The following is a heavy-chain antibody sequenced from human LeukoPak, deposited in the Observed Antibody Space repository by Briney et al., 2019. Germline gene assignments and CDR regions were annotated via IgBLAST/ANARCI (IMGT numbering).Heavy chain of an antibody. CDR3: ARVTTWPYYYYYMDV. V-gene: IGHV4-59*01. J-gene: IGHJ6*03. D-gene: IGHD1-1*01. Sequence: SETLSLTCAVSGGSISSYYWSWIRQPPGKGLEWIGYIYYSGSTNYNPSLKSRVTISVDTSKNQFSLKLSSVTAADTAVYYCARVTTWPYYYYYMDVWGKGTTVTVSS. CDR1: GGSISSYY. CDR2: IYYSGST.